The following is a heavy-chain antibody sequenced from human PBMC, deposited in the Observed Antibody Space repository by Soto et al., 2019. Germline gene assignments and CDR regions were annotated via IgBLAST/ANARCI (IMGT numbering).Heavy chain of an antibody. CDR1: GYTFSTYF. J-gene: IGHJ4*02. Sequence: SVKVSCKTSGYTFSTYFLHWMRQAPGQGLEWMGIINPSGSTTYAQKFRGRVTMTRDTSTTTVHMELSSLRSEDTAVYYCARVMSGYTYGCFDYWGQGTLVTVSS. CDR2: INPSGST. D-gene: IGHD5-18*01. CDR3: ARVMSGYTYGCFDY. V-gene: IGHV1-46*01.